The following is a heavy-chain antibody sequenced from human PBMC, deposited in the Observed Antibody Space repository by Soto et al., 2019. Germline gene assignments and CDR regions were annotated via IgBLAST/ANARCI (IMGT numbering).Heavy chain of an antibody. V-gene: IGHV1-18*01. D-gene: IGHD3-3*01. J-gene: IGHJ6*02. CDR2: IRAYNGNT. CDR1: GYTFTSYG. CDR3: ARGTFDFWSGYGMDV. Sequence: ASVKVSCKASGYTFTSYGISWVRQAPGQGLEWMGWIRAYNGNTNYAQKLQGRVTMTTDTSTSTAYMELRSLRSDDTAVYYCARGTFDFWSGYGMDVWGQGTTVTVSS.